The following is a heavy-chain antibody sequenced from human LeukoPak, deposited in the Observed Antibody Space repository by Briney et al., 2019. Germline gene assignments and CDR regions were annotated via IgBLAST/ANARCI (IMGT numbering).Heavy chain of an antibody. J-gene: IGHJ6*02. Sequence: SETLSLTCTVSGGSINSYYWTWIRQPPAKGLEWIGYIYYSRSTHYNPSLNSRVTISMDTSKNHFSLKLSSVTAADTAIYYCARTSRHFYGSGSNLTPWPADMDVWGQGTKVTVSS. CDR2: IYYSRST. V-gene: IGHV4-59*12. D-gene: IGHD3-10*01. CDR3: ARTSRHFYGSGSNLTPWPADMDV. CDR1: GGSINSYY.